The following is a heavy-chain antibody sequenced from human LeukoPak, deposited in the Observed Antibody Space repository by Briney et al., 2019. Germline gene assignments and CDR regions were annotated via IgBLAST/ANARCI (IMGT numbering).Heavy chain of an antibody. CDR3: ADDNWNDVRSGY. J-gene: IGHJ4*02. CDR1: GFTFSSYA. CDR2: ISGSGGST. V-gene: IGHV3-23*01. D-gene: IGHD1-20*01. Sequence: GGSLRLSCAASGFTFSSYAMSWVRQAPGKGLEWASAISGSGGSTYYADSVKGRFTISRDNSKNTLYLQMNSLRAEDTAVYYCADDNWNDVRSGYWGQGTLVTVSS.